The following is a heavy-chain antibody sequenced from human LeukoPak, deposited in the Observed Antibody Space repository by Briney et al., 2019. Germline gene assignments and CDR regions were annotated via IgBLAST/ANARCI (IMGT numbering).Heavy chain of an antibody. D-gene: IGHD1-26*01. CDR3: ARHPRYSGSSMYYFDY. CDR1: GGSICSYY. J-gene: IGHJ4*02. Sequence: SETLSLTCTVSGGSICSYYWSWIRQPPGKGLEWIGYIYYSGSTNYNPSLKSRVTISVDTSKNQFSLKLSSVTAADTAVYYCARHPRYSGSSMYYFDYWGQGTLVTVSS. V-gene: IGHV4-59*08. CDR2: IYYSGST.